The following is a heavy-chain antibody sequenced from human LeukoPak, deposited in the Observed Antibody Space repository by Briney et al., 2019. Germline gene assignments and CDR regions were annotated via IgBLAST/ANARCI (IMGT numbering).Heavy chain of an antibody. J-gene: IGHJ4*02. V-gene: IGHV3-9*01. CDR2: ISWNSGSI. D-gene: IGHD2-2*01. CDR3: AKGGAVVVPAALDY. Sequence: GGSLRLSCAASGFTFDDYAMHWVRQAPGKGLEWVSGISWNSGSIGYADSAKGRFTISRDNAKNSLYLQMNSLRAEDTALYYCAKGGAVVVPAALDYWGQGTLVTVSS. CDR1: GFTFDDYA.